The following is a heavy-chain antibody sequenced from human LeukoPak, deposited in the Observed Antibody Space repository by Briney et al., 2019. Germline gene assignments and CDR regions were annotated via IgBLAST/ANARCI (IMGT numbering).Heavy chain of an antibody. D-gene: IGHD3-16*01. CDR3: ARARGDGLCFDY. V-gene: IGHV4-59*01. CDR2: IFYSGRT. CDR1: GGSISTYY. Sequence: SETLSLTCTVSGGSISTYYWSWIRQPPGKGLEWIGYIFYSGRTNYNPSLKSRVTISVDTSKNQFSLKLSSVTAADTAVYYCARARGDGLCFDYWGQGTLVTVSS. J-gene: IGHJ4*02.